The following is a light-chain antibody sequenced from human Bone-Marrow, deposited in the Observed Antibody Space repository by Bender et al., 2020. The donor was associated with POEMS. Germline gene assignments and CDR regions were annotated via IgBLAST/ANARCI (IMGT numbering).Light chain of an antibody. J-gene: IGLJ1*01. V-gene: IGLV3-1*01. CDR3: QACSSSTRFV. CDR1: KLGDIN. CDR2: RDN. Sequence: SYELTQPPSVSVSPGQTASVTCSGEKLGDINVCWYQQRTGQSPVLAIYRDNKRPSGIPERFSASNSGNTASLTISGTQPMDEAVYYCQACSSSTRFVFGTGTQVTVL.